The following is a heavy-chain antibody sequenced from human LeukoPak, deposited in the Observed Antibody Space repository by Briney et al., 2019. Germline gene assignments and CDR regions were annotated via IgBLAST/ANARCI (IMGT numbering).Heavy chain of an antibody. V-gene: IGHV3-23*01. J-gene: IGHJ4*02. Sequence: GASLRLSCAASGFTFSNYAMSWVRPPPGKGLEWVSTISTGDGRTYYAESVKGRFTIFRDNSKNTLYLQMNSLRADDTAVYYCAKDQVGAAAGTLLQYWGQGTLVTVSS. CDR1: GFTFSNYA. CDR2: ISTGDGRT. CDR3: AKDQVGAAAGTLLQY. D-gene: IGHD6-13*01.